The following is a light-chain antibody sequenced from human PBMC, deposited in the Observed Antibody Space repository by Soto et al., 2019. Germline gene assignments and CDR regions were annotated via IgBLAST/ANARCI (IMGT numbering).Light chain of an antibody. CDR1: QSVSSN. V-gene: IGKV3-15*01. Sequence: EIVISQSPSALSVSPGERATLSCRASQSVSSNLAWYQQKPGQAPRLLIDGASSRATGIPARFSGSGSGTEFTLTINSLQSEDFAVYYCQQYHNWPQTFGQGTKVDIK. CDR3: QQYHNWPQT. CDR2: GAS. J-gene: IGKJ1*01.